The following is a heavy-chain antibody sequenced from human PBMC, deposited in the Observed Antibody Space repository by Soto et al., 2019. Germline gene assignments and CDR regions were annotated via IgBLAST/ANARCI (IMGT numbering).Heavy chain of an antibody. V-gene: IGHV4-59*01. CDR3: SYGDSPGPIDH. CDR1: GASISSYY. CDR2: IHNGERT. J-gene: IGHJ4*02. Sequence: SETLSLTCSVSGASISSYYWSWFRQAPGKGLEYIGYIHNGERTNYNPSLESRVTISADTSKNQFSLRLRSVTAADPAMYYCSYGDSPGPIDHWGQGTLVTVSS. D-gene: IGHD4-17*01.